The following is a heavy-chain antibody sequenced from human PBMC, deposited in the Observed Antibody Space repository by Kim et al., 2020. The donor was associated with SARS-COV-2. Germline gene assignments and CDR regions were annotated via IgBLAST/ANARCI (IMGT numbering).Heavy chain of an antibody. J-gene: IGHJ4*02. CDR1: GYTFSDYY. Sequence: ASVKVSCKAPGYTFSDYYMHWVRQAPGQGLEWMGTINAIGGSASYAQSFQGSITLTRDTSTSTVYMQLSSLRSEDTAMYYCATEKTSALYFDHWGQGTLVTVSS. V-gene: IGHV1-46*01. CDR2: INAIGGSA. CDR3: ATEKTSALYFDH.